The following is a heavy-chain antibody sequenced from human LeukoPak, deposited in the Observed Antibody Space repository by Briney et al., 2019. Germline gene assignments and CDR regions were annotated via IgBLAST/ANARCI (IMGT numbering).Heavy chain of an antibody. CDR3: ARDLRDAFDI. CDR1: GFTVSSNY. CDR2: IYSGGST. J-gene: IGHJ3*02. Sequence: PGGSLRLSCAASGFTVSSNYMSWVRQAPGKGLEWVSVIYSGGSTYYADSVKGRFTISRDNSKNTLCLQMNSLRAEDTAVYYCARDLRDAFDIWGQGTMATVSS. V-gene: IGHV3-66*01.